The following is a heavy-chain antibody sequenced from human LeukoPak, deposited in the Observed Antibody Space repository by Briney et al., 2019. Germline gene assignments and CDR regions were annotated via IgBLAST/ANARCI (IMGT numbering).Heavy chain of an antibody. D-gene: IGHD3-10*01. J-gene: IGHJ6*03. V-gene: IGHV4-34*01. CDR2: INHSGST. Sequence: PSETLSLTCAVYVESFSGYYWSWIRQPPGKGLEWIGEINHSGSTNYNSSLKSRVTISVDTSKNQFSLKLSSVTAADTAVYYCARGYYGSGSHCCHMDVWGKGTTITVS. CDR3: ARGYYGSGSHCCHMDV. CDR1: VESFSGYY.